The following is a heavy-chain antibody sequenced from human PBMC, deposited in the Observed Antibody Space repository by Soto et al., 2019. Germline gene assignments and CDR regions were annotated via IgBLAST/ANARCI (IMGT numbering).Heavy chain of an antibody. CDR1: GFTFSSNS. Sequence: PGGSLRLSCAASGFTFSSNSMNWVRQAPGKGLEWVSSISSTSSYIYYADSVKGRFTISRDNAKNSLYLHMDSLRAEDTALYYCTTRGSRWPPRYFDYWGQGILVTVSS. V-gene: IGHV3-21*01. CDR3: TTRGSRWPPRYFDY. J-gene: IGHJ4*02. CDR2: ISSTSSYI. D-gene: IGHD6-13*01.